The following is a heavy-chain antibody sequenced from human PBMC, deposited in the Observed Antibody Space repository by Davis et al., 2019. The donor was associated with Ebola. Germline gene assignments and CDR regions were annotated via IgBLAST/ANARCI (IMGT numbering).Heavy chain of an antibody. V-gene: IGHV3-33*06. CDR2: IWHDGTNK. Sequence: GESLKISCAASGFTFSSYGMHWVRQAPGKGLEWVAVIWHDGTNKYYADSVKGRFTISRDNSKNTLFLEMNSLRAEDTAVYYCAKGAHSSGWPRNWFDPWGPGTLVTVSS. CDR3: AKGAHSSGWPRNWFDP. J-gene: IGHJ5*02. D-gene: IGHD6-19*01. CDR1: GFTFSSYG.